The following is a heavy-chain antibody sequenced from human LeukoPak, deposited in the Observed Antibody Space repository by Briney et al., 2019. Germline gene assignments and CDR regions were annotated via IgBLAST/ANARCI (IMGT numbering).Heavy chain of an antibody. J-gene: IGHJ6*03. Sequence: PGRSLRLSCAASGFTFSSYAMHWVRQAPGKGLEWVAVISYDGSNKYYADSVKGRFTISRDNSKNTLYLQMNSLRAEDTAVYYCAKDGYDILTGYLGDYYYYYMDVWGKGTTVTVSS. CDR3: AKDGYDILTGYLGDYYYYYMDV. D-gene: IGHD3-9*01. V-gene: IGHV3-30*04. CDR2: ISYDGSNK. CDR1: GFTFSSYA.